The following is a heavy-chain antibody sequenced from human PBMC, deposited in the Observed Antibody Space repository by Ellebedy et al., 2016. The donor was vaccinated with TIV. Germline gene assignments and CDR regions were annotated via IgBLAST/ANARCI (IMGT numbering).Heavy chain of an antibody. Sequence: GSLRLSCSVSDGSVSSVTNHWSWIRQPPGKGLEWIGYLYYSGSTDYSPSLKSRVTTSVDTSKNQFSLKLSSVTAADTAVYYCARGGGSGRHRGLLDYWGQGTLVTVSS. J-gene: IGHJ4*02. CDR1: DGSVSSVTNH. D-gene: IGHD3-10*01. CDR2: LYYSGST. V-gene: IGHV4-61*01. CDR3: ARGGGSGRHRGLLDY.